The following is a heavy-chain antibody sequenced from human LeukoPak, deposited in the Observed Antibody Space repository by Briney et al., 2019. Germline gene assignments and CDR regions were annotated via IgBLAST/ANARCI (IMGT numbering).Heavy chain of an antibody. Sequence: GGSLRLSCAAPGFPFSSHDMHWVRQAPGKTLEWVSVIGADGDIYYSVSVKGRFTISRENAKNPLYLQMNSLRAGDTAVYYCARARNGGSFDPWGQGTLVTVSS. D-gene: IGHD3-16*01. V-gene: IGHV3-13*01. CDR1: GFPFSSHD. CDR2: IGADGDI. CDR3: ARARNGGSFDP. J-gene: IGHJ5*02.